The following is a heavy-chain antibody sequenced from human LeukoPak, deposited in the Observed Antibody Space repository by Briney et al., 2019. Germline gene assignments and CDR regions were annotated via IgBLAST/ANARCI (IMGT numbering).Heavy chain of an antibody. CDR1: GYTFTTSG. CDR2: ISTYNGNT. D-gene: IGHD3-22*01. Sequence: GAPVKVSCKASGYTFTTSGISWVRQAPGQGLEWMGWISTYNGNTNYAQKLQGRVTMTTDTSTSTAYMELSSLRSEDTAVYYCARLKYYYDSSGYRAEYFQHWGQGTLVTASS. CDR3: ARLKYYYDSSGYRAEYFQH. J-gene: IGHJ1*01. V-gene: IGHV1-18*01.